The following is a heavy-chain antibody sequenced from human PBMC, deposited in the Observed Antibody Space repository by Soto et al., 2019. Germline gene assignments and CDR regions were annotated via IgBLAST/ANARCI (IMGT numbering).Heavy chain of an antibody. V-gene: IGHV3-20*04. D-gene: IGHD3-10*01. CDR3: ARVPFGELLSDYYYGMDV. CDR2: INWNGGST. CDR1: GFTFDDYG. J-gene: IGHJ6*02. Sequence: EVQLVESGGGVVRPGGSLRLSCAASGFTFDDYGMSWVRQAPGKGLEWVSGINWNGGSTGYADSVKGRFTISRDNAKNSLYLQMNSLRAEDTALYYCARVPFGELLSDYYYGMDVWGQGTTVTVSS.